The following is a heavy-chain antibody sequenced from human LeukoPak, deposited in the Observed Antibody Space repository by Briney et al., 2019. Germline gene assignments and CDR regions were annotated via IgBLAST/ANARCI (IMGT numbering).Heavy chain of an antibody. CDR3: ARVGVVIPKGDAFDI. J-gene: IGHJ3*02. Sequence: PGGSLRLSCAASGFTFSIYSMNWVRQAPGKGLEWLSYISSSSSTINYADSVKGRFTISRDNAKSSLYLQMNSLRAEDTAVYYCARVGVVIPKGDAFDIWGQGTMVTVSS. CDR1: GFTFSIYS. D-gene: IGHD3-3*01. CDR2: ISSSSSTI. V-gene: IGHV3-48*01.